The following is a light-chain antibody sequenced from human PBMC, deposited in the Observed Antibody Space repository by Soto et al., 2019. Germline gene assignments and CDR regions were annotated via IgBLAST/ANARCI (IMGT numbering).Light chain of an antibody. CDR3: QQDYNLPIT. Sequence: EIVMTQSPATLSVSPGERATLSCRASQSVSSNLAWYQQRSGQAPRLLIYGASTRATGIPARFSGSGSGTGFTLTISSLQSEDFAVYYCQQDYNLPITFGQGTRLEIK. J-gene: IGKJ5*01. CDR2: GAS. V-gene: IGKV3D-15*02. CDR1: QSVSSN.